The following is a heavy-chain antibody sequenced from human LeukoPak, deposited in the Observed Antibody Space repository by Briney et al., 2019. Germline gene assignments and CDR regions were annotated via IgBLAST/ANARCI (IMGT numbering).Heavy chain of an antibody. D-gene: IGHD6-6*01. CDR3: AKDLQYSASPLDY. V-gene: IGHV3-23*01. J-gene: IGHJ4*02. CDR2: SAGST. Sequence: GGSLRLSCEASGFTFSNYAMSWVRQAPGKGLEWVSGSAGSTYYADSVKGRFTISRDNSKNTLYLQMNSLRVEDTAVYYCAKDLQYSASPLDYWGQGTLVTVSS. CDR1: GFTFSNYA.